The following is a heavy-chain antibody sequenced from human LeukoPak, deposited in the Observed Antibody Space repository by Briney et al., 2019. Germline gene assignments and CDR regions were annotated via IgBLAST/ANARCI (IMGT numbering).Heavy chain of an antibody. D-gene: IGHD2-2*01. CDR2: IYPGDSDT. CDR3: ARQAAAGIY. CDR1: GYRLTSYW. V-gene: IGHV5-51*01. J-gene: IGHJ4*02. Sequence: GESLKISCKGSGYRLTSYWIGWVRQMPGKGLEWMGIIYPGDSDTRYSPSFQGQVTISADKSISTAYLQWRSLKASDSAMYCCARQAAAGIYWGQGTLVTVSS.